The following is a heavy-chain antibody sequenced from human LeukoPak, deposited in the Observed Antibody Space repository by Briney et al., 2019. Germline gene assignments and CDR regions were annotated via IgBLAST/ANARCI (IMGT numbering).Heavy chain of an antibody. D-gene: IGHD1-26*01. V-gene: IGHV3-11*03. Sequence: PGGSLRLSCAASGSTFSDYYMSWIRQAPGKGLEWVSYISISGTYTNYADSVKGRFTISRDNAKNSLYLQMNSLRAEDTAVYYCARCGTPNNYHYYGMDVWGQGTTVTVSS. CDR2: ISISGTYT. CDR3: ARCGTPNNYHYYGMDV. CDR1: GSTFSDYY. J-gene: IGHJ6*02.